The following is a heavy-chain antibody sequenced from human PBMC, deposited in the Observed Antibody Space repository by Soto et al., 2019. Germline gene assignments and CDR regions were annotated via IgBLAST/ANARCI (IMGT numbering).Heavy chain of an antibody. CDR3: ARDGGRHSGGIDY. Sequence: QVQLVQAGAEVKKPGSSVNVSCKASGGTFSSYSINWVRQAPGQGLEWMGEIIPIFGTANYAQKFQVRVTITADESTSTAYMGLSSLRSEDTAVYYCARDGGRHSGGIDYWGQGTLVTVSS. J-gene: IGHJ4*02. CDR1: GGTFSSYS. CDR2: IIPIFGTA. V-gene: IGHV1-69*01. D-gene: IGHD1-26*01.